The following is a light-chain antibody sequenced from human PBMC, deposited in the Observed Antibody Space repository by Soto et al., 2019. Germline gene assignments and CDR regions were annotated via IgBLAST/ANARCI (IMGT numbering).Light chain of an antibody. CDR1: QSLLHSNGYNY. V-gene: IGKV2-28*01. Sequence: DVGISHSPRSLAVTPGEPASISCRSSQSLLHSNGYNYLEWYLQKPGQSPQLLIYLGSTRASGVTERFSVSGSGTDFTLKVSRVKAYDVGVYCCGQALQSPPTFGPGTKVDIK. CDR2: LGS. J-gene: IGKJ3*01. CDR3: GQALQSPPT.